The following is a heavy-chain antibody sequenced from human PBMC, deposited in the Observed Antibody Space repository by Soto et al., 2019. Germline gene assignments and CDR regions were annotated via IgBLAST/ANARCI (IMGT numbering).Heavy chain of an antibody. CDR1: GFTFSSYS. V-gene: IGHV3-48*01. CDR2: IMSSSSTI. CDR3: AIDPSGGGSP. Sequence: EVQLVESGGGLVQPGGSLRLSCAASGFTFSSYSMNWVRQAPGKGLEWVSYIMSSSSTICYADSVKGRFTISRDNDKNSLYLQMTSLRAEDTAVYYCAIDPSGGGSPWGQGTLVTVSS. J-gene: IGHJ5*02. D-gene: IGHD3-16*01.